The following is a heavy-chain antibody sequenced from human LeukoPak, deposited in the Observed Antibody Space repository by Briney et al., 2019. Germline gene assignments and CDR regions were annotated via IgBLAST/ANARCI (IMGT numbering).Heavy chain of an antibody. J-gene: IGHJ4*02. CDR2: IDSRSRTI. CDR1: GFTFSNYE. V-gene: IGHV3-48*03. D-gene: IGHD1-26*01. Sequence: GSLRLSCAASGFTFSNYELSWVRQAPGKGLEWVSYIDSRSRTIHYTDSVRGRFTISRDNAKNSLSLQMNSLRAEDTAIYYCARGKGLSGSYYSFDYWGQGTLVTVSS. CDR3: ARGKGLSGSYYSFDY.